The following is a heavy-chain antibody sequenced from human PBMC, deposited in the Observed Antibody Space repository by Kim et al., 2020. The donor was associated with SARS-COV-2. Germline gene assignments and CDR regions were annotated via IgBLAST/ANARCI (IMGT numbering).Heavy chain of an antibody. V-gene: IGHV4-4*08. J-gene: IGHJ4*02. CDR3: ATSRYATSPFYFDS. D-gene: IGHD2-2*01. CDR1: RASISDYY. Sequence: SETLSLTCTVSRASISDYYWSWIRQPPGKGLEWIGYVHTSGSTNYNPSLQSRVTISADTSKNQFSLKLSSMTFADTAVYYCATSRYATSPFYFDSWGQGTLVPVSS. CDR2: VHTSGST.